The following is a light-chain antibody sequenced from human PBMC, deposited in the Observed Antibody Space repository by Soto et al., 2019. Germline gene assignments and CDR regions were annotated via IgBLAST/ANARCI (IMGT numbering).Light chain of an antibody. J-gene: IGKJ2*01. V-gene: IGKV3-20*01. CDR2: GVS. CDR3: QQYGDSPNT. Sequence: EIVLTQSPGTLSLSPGERATLSCRASQSVFSSFLAWYQQKPGQAPRLLIYGVSTRATAIPDRFSGSGSGTDFTLTISRLEPGDFAFYYCQQYGDSPNTFGQGTKLEIK. CDR1: QSVFSSF.